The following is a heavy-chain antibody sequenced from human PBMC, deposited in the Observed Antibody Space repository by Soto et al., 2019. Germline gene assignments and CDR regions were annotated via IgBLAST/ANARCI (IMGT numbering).Heavy chain of an antibody. Sequence: SVKVSCKASGGTFSSYAISWVRQAPGQGLEWMGGIIPIFGTANYAQKFQGRVTITADTSTSTAYMELSSLRSEDTAVYYCARSIVVVTAADYWGQGTLVTVSS. V-gene: IGHV1-69*06. J-gene: IGHJ4*02. CDR3: ARSIVVVTAADY. D-gene: IGHD2-21*02. CDR2: IIPIFGTA. CDR1: GGTFSSYA.